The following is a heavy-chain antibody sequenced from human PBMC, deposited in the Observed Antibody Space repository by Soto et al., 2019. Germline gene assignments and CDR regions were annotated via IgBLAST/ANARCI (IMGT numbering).Heavy chain of an antibody. V-gene: IGHV1-69*15. J-gene: IGHJ3*02. CDR2: ILPIFGTA. Sequence: QVQLVQSGAEVKKPGSSVKVSCKASGGTFSTSSINWVRQAPGQRPEWMGNILPIFGTADYAQKFQGRVTXTXXXAXXTAYMELRSRLSEDTAVYDFPGGDEYGGNSDAFDIWGQGPVVTVSS. D-gene: IGHD4-17*01. CDR1: GGTFSTSS. CDR3: PGGDEYGGNSDAFDI.